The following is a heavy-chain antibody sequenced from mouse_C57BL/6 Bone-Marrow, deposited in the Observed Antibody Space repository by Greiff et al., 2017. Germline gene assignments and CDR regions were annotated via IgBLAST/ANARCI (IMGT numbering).Heavy chain of an antibody. V-gene: IGHV3-6*01. CDR3: ASFITTVVAHWYFDV. CDR1: GYSITSGYY. Sequence: DVQLQESGPGLVKPSQSLSLTCSVTGYSITSGYYWNWIRQFPGNKLEWMGYISYDGSNNYNPSLKNRISITRDTSKNQFFLKLNSVTTEDTATYYCASFITTVVAHWYFDVWGTGTTVTVSS. J-gene: IGHJ1*03. CDR2: ISYDGSN. D-gene: IGHD1-1*01.